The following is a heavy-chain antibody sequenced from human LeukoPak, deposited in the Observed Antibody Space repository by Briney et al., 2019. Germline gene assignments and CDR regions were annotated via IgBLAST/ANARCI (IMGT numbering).Heavy chain of an antibody. V-gene: IGHV3-7*03. D-gene: IGHD3-10*01. CDR2: IKQDGSEK. J-gene: IGHJ4*02. CDR3: AKKVTGSYNNPFDY. Sequence: PGGSLRLSCAASGFTFSSYWMSWVRQAPGKGLEWVANIKQDGSEKYYVDSVKGRFTISRDNAKNSLYLQMNSLTAEDTAVYYCAKKVTGSYNNPFDYWGQGTLVTVSS. CDR1: GFTFSSYW.